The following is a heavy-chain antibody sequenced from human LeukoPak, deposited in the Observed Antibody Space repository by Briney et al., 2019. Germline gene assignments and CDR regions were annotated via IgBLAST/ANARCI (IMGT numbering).Heavy chain of an antibody. V-gene: IGHV3-23*01. Sequence: GGSLRLSCAASGFTFRSYAMHWVRLAPGKGLERVSATTGGGDRTYYADSVKGRFTISRDNSKNTLYLQMNILRADDTAVYYCAKDRATLVVPASSPTNWFDPWGQGTLVTVSS. J-gene: IGHJ5*02. CDR3: AKDRATLVVPASSPTNWFDP. D-gene: IGHD2-2*01. CDR1: GFTFRSYA. CDR2: TTGGGDRT.